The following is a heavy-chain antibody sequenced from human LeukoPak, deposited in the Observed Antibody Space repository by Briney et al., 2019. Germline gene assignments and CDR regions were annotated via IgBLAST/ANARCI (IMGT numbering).Heavy chain of an antibody. D-gene: IGHD6-13*01. J-gene: IGHJ6*03. CDR1: GGTFSSYA. Sequence: GASVKVSCKASGGTFSSYAISWVRQAPGQGLEWMGGIIPIFGTANYAQKFQGRVTITADKSTSTAYMELSSLRSEDTAVYYCARTYQSIAAAVYYYYMDVWGKGTTVTVSS. CDR2: IIPIFGTA. V-gene: IGHV1-69*06. CDR3: ARTYQSIAAAVYYYYMDV.